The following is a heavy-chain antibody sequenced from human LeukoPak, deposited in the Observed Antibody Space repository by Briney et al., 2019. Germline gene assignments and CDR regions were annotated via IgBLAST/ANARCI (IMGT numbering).Heavy chain of an antibody. V-gene: IGHV3-23*01. J-gene: IGHJ4*02. D-gene: IGHD3-22*01. CDR2: MSGSGDRT. Sequence: PGGSLRLSCAASGFTFSSYPMTWVRQAPGKGLEWVSAMSGSGDRTVYADSVKGRFTISRDNSKNTLYLQMNSLRAEDTAVYYCAKDWYYYDSSGYPDYWGQGTLVTVSS. CDR1: GFTFSSYP. CDR3: AKDWYYYDSSGYPDY.